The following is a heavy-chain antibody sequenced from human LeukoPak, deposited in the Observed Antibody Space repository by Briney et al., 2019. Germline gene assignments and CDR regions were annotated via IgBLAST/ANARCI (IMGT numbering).Heavy chain of an antibody. CDR3: ARSDGYNGY. Sequence: GGSLRLSCAASGFTFSSYAMHWVRQAPGKGLEWVVVISYDGSNKYYADSVKGRFTISRDNSKNTLYLQMNSLRAEDTAVYYCARSDGYNGYWGQGTLVTVSS. CDR1: GFTFSSYA. D-gene: IGHD5-24*01. V-gene: IGHV3-30*04. CDR2: ISYDGSNK. J-gene: IGHJ4*02.